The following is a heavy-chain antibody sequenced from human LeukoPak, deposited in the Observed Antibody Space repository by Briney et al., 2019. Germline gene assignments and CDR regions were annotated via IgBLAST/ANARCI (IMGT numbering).Heavy chain of an antibody. CDR1: GFTVSSNY. J-gene: IGHJ4*02. V-gene: IGHV3-66*02. CDR3: ARDRWLRGALDY. Sequence: GGSLRLSCAASGFTVSSNYMSWVRQAPGKGLEWVSVIYSDGTTYYADSVKGRFTISRDNSKNTLYLQMNSLRAEDTAVYYCARDRWLRGALDYWGQGTLVTVSS. D-gene: IGHD5-12*01. CDR2: IYSDGTT.